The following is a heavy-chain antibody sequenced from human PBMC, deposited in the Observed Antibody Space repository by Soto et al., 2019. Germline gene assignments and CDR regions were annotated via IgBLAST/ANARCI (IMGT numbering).Heavy chain of an antibody. D-gene: IGHD6-19*01. V-gene: IGHV4-4*07. CDR3: AKDEGQYSSGWYLN. Sequence: SETLSLTCTVAGDSINNFYWSLIRQPAGKGLEGIGLIYSSGSTNYNSALASRVTMSVDTSKNQFFLILTSVTAADTAVYYCAKDEGQYSSGWYLNWGQGTLVTVSS. CDR1: GDSINNFY. J-gene: IGHJ4*02. CDR2: IYSSGST.